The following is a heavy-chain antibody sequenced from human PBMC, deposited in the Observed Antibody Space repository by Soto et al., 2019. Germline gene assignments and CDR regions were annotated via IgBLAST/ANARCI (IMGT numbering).Heavy chain of an antibody. V-gene: IGHV3-30-3*01. CDR1: GFTFSSYA. J-gene: IGHJ6*02. CDR3: AREPLPYYYYYGMDV. CDR2: ISYDGSNK. Sequence: QVQLVESGGGVVRPGRSLRLSCAASGFTFSSYAMHWVRQAPGKGLEWVAVISYDGSNKYYADSVKGRFTISRDNSKNTLYLQMNSLRAEDTAVYYCAREPLPYYYYYGMDVWGQGTTVTVSS.